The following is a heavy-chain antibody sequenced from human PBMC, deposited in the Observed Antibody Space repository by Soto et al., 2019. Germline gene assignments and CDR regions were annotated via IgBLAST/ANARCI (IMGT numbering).Heavy chain of an antibody. Sequence: GGSLRLSCAASGFTFSSYWMHWVRQAPGKGLVWVSRINSDGSSTSYADSVKGRFTISRDNAKNTLYLQMNSLRAEDTAVYYCARATPDYDFWSALKYYFDYWGQGTLVTVSS. CDR1: GFTFSSYW. J-gene: IGHJ4*02. CDR2: INSDGSST. D-gene: IGHD3-3*01. V-gene: IGHV3-74*01. CDR3: ARATPDYDFWSALKYYFDY.